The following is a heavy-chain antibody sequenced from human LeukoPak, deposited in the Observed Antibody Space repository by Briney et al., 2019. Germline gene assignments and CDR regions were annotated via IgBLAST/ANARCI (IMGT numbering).Heavy chain of an antibody. CDR3: ARAVSYYYDSSGFDP. V-gene: IGHV1-18*01. CDR1: GYTFTSYG. CDR2: ISAYNGNT. J-gene: IGHJ5*02. D-gene: IGHD3-22*01. Sequence: GASVKVFCKASGYTFTSYGISWVRQAPGQGLEWMGWISAYNGNTNYAQKLQGRVTMTTDTSTSTAYMELRSLRSDDTAVYYCARAVSYYYDSSGFDPWGQGTLVTVSS.